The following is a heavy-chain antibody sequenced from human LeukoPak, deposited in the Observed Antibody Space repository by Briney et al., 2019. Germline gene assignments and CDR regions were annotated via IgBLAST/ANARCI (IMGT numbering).Heavy chain of an antibody. V-gene: IGHV1-46*01. D-gene: IGHD3-22*01. CDR1: GYTFTRYY. Sequence: ASVTVSFSATGYTFTRYYIDWVRQAPGQGLEWMGIINPSGGSTSYAQKFQGRVTMTRDTSTSTVYMELSSLRSEDTAVYYCARRDSYYDSSGYYYYFDYWRERALVTVSS. CDR2: INPSGGST. CDR3: ARRDSYYDSSGYYYYFDY. J-gene: IGHJ4*02.